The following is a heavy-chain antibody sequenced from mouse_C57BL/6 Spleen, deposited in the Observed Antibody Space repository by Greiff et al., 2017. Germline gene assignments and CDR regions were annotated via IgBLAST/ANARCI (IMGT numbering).Heavy chain of an antibody. CDR3: AGVYYYGSCYGY. V-gene: IGHV1-9*01. CDR2: ILPGSGST. CDR1: GYTFTGSW. Sequence: QVQLQQSGAELMKPGASVKLSCKATGYTFTGSWIEWVKQRPGHGLEWIGGILPGSGSTNYNEKFKGKATFTADTSSNSAYMQLNSLTTKDSAIYYCAGVYYYGSCYGYWGQGTTLTVSS. D-gene: IGHD1-1*01. J-gene: IGHJ2*01.